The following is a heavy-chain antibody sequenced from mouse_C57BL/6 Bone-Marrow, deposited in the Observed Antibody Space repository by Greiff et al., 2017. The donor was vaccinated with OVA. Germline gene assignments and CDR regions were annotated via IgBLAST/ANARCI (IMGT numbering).Heavy chain of an antibody. CDR2: IWRGGST. Sequence: VQVVESGPGLVQPSQSLSITCTVSGFSLTSYGVHWVRQSPGKGLEWLGVIWRGGSTDYNAAFMSRLSITKDNSKSQVFFKMNSLQADDTAIYYCAKLGPYYYAMDYWGQGTSVTVSS. D-gene: IGHD4-1*01. J-gene: IGHJ4*01. CDR1: GFSLTSYG. CDR3: AKLGPYYYAMDY. V-gene: IGHV2-5*01.